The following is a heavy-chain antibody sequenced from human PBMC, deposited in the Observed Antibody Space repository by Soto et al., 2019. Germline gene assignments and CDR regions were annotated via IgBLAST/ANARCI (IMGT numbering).Heavy chain of an antibody. CDR2: INHSGST. Sequence: SETLSLTCAVYGGSFSGYYWSWIRQPPGKGLEWIGEINHSGSTNYNPSLKSRVTISVDTSKNQFSLKLSSVTAADTAVYYCARGRYCSGGSCHYFIDYWGQGTLVTVSS. V-gene: IGHV4-34*01. D-gene: IGHD2-15*01. CDR1: GGSFSGYY. J-gene: IGHJ4*02. CDR3: ARGRYCSGGSCHYFIDY.